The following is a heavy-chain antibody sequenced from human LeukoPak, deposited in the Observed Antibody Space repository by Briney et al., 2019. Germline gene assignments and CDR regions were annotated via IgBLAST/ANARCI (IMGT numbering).Heavy chain of an antibody. Sequence: GGSLGLSCAASGFTFSNYWMHWVRQSPGKGLEWVSRINNDGTSATYADSVKGRFTISRDNGKNTLFLQMNSLRVEDTAVYYCAMSTVGFDYWGQGTLVTVPS. D-gene: IGHD1-26*01. J-gene: IGHJ4*02. CDR1: GFTFSNYW. V-gene: IGHV3-74*01. CDR2: INNDGTSA. CDR3: AMSTVGFDY.